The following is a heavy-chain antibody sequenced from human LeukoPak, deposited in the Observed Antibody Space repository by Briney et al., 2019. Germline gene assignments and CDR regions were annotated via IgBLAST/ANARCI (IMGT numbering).Heavy chain of an antibody. D-gene: IGHD4-11*01. V-gene: IGHV3-30*02. CDR2: IRYDGSNK. Sequence: GGSLRLSCAASGFTFSSYGMHWVRQAPGKGLEWVAFIRYDGSNKYYADSVKGRFTISRDNSKNTLYLQMNSLRAEDTAVYYCAKEDVTVTKGLDYWGQGTLVTVSS. J-gene: IGHJ4*02. CDR3: AKEDVTVTKGLDY. CDR1: GFTFSSYG.